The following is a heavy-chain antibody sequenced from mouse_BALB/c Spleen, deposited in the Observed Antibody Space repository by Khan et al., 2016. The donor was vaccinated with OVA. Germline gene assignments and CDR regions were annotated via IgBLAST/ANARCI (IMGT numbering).Heavy chain of an antibody. Sequence: EVQLQESGGGLVQPGGSMKLSCVASGFTFSNYWMNWVRQSPEKGLEWVADIRLNSDDYVTHYAVSVKGRFTISRDDSKSSVHLQENNLRADDTSIYYCWILLWGQGTTLTVSS. V-gene: IGHV6-6*02. CDR2: IRLNSDDYVT. J-gene: IGHJ2*01. CDR3: WILL. D-gene: IGHD6-1*01. CDR1: GFTFSNYW.